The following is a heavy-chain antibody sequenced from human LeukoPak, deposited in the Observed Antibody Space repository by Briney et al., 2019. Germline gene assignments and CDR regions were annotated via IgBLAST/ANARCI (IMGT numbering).Heavy chain of an antibody. CDR3: ARVGGAEPSYDFAGASAFDI. Sequence: SETLSLTCAVYGGSFSGYYWIWIRQPPGKGLEWIGSIYYSGSTYYNPSLKSRVTISVDTSKNQFSLKLSSVTAADTAVYYCARVGGAEPSYDFAGASAFDIWGQGTMVTVSS. CDR1: GGSFSGYY. V-gene: IGHV4-34*01. D-gene: IGHD3-3*01. J-gene: IGHJ3*02. CDR2: IYYSGST.